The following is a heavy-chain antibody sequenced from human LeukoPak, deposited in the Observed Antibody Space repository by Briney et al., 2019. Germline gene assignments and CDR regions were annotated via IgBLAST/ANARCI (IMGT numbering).Heavy chain of an antibody. CDR2: IYYSGST. CDR3: ARGGRTYYDFWSGYSTG. D-gene: IGHD3-3*01. J-gene: IGHJ4*02. Sequence: SETLSLTCTVSGGSISSSGYYWGWLRQPPGKGLEWIGSIYYSGSTYYSPSLKSRVTISRDTSKNQFSLKLSSVTAADTAVYYCARGGRTYYDFWSGYSTGWSQGTLVTVSS. CDR1: GGSISSSGYY. V-gene: IGHV4-39*07.